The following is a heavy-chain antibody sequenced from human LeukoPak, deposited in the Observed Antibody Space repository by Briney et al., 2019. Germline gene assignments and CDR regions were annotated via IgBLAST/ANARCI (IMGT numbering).Heavy chain of an antibody. D-gene: IGHD3-3*01. V-gene: IGHV3-21*01. CDR1: GFTFSSYS. Sequence: GGSLRLSCAASGFTFSSYSMNWVRQAPGKGLEWVPSISSSSSYIYYADSVKGRFTISRDNAKNSLYLQMNSLRAEDTAVYYCARAISLRFLEWFFQHWGQGTLVTVSS. CDR3: ARAISLRFLEWFFQH. CDR2: ISSSSSYI. J-gene: IGHJ1*01.